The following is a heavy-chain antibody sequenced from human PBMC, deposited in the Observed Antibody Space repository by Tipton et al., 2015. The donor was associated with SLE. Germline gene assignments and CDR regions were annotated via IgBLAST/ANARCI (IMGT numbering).Heavy chain of an antibody. D-gene: IGHD5-24*01. CDR2: INHRGST. CDR3: GRARVGMGYVFDV. Sequence: TLSLTCTVSGGSISSGGYYWSWIRQHPGKGLEWIGYINHRGSTNYNPSLKSRVTISVDTSKNQFSLKLSSVTAADTALYYCGRARVGMGYVFDVWGQGTMVTVSS. CDR1: GGSISSGGYY. J-gene: IGHJ3*01. V-gene: IGHV4-31*03.